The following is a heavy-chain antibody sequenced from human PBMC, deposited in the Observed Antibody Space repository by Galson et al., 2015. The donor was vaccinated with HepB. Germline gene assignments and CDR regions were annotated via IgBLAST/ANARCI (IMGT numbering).Heavy chain of an antibody. CDR2: INAGNGNT. V-gene: IGHV1-3*01. CDR3: ARHSSARYDFWSGSLEYYFDY. D-gene: IGHD3-3*01. CDR1: GYTFTSYA. Sequence: SVKVSCKASGYTFTSYAMHWVRQAPGQRLEWMGWINAGNGNTKYSQKFQGRVTITRDTSASTAYMELSSLRSEDTAVYYCARHSSARYDFWSGSLEYYFDYWGQGTLVTVSS. J-gene: IGHJ4*02.